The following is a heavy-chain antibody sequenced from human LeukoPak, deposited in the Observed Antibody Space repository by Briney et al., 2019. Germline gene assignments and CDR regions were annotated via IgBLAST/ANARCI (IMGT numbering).Heavy chain of an antibody. CDR3: ARGATTVVTPEWFDP. CDR2: ISSSSSYI. D-gene: IGHD4-23*01. CDR1: GFTFSSYS. J-gene: IGHJ5*02. Sequence: GGSLRFSCAASGFTFSSYSMNWVRQAPGKGLEWVSSISSSSSYIYYADSVKGRFTISRDNAKNSLYLQMNSLRAEDTAVYYRARGATTVVTPEWFDPWGQGTLVTVSS. V-gene: IGHV3-21*01.